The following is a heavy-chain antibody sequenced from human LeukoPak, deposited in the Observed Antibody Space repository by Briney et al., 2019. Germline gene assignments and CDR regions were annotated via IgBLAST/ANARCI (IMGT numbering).Heavy chain of an antibody. CDR2: IYYSGST. Sequence: SETPSLTCTVSGGSISSSSYYWGWIRQPPGKGLEWIGSIYYSGSTYYNPSLKSRVTISVDTSKNQFSLKLSSVTAADTAVYYCARLILLWFGEFYYNPIDYWGQGTLVTVSS. J-gene: IGHJ4*02. CDR3: ARLILLWFGEFYYNPIDY. D-gene: IGHD3-10*01. CDR1: GGSISSSSYY. V-gene: IGHV4-39*01.